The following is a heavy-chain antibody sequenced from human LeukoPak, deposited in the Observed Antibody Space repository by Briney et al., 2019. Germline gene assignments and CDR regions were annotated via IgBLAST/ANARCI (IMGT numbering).Heavy chain of an antibody. D-gene: IGHD3-22*01. CDR2: IYYSGST. J-gene: IGHJ3*02. Sequence: SETLSLTCTVSGGSISRHSWSWIRQPPGKGLEWIGYIYYSGSTNYNPSLKSRVTISVDTSKNQFSLKLSSVTAADTAVYYCASDSSGYPDAFDIWGQGRMVTVSS. CDR3: ASDSSGYPDAFDI. V-gene: IGHV4-59*11. CDR1: GGSISRHS.